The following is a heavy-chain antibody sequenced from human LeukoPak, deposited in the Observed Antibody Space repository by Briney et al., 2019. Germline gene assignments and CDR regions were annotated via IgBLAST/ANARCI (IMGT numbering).Heavy chain of an antibody. CDR3: ARADYDSSGSNWFDP. J-gene: IGHJ5*02. Sequence: SETLSLTCAVPGGSISSGSYYWSWIRQPAGKGLEWIGRIYTSGSTNYNPSLKSRVTISVDTSKNQFSLKLSSVTAADTAVYYCARADYDSSGSNWFDPWGQGTLVTVSS. CDR2: IYTSGST. D-gene: IGHD3-22*01. CDR1: GGSISSGSYY. V-gene: IGHV4-61*02.